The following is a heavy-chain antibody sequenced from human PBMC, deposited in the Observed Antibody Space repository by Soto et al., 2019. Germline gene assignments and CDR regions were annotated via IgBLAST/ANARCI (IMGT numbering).Heavy chain of an antibody. CDR1: GGSISSYY. V-gene: IGHV4-59*08. J-gene: IGHJ5*02. CDR3: ARHPFRYGYNWLDP. Sequence: SETLSLTCTVSGGSISSYYWSWIRQPPGKGLEWIGYIYYSGSTNYNPSLKSRVTISVDTSKNQFSLKLSSVTAADTAVYYCARHPFRYGYNWLDPWGQGTLVTVSS. D-gene: IGHD5-18*01. CDR2: IYYSGST.